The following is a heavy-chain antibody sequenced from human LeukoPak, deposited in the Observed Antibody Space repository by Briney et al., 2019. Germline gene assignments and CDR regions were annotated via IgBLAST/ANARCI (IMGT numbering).Heavy chain of an antibody. D-gene: IGHD3-22*01. Sequence: GESLKISCKASGYSLINHWIGWVRQMPGKGLDWMGIIYPGNADATYNPSFQGQVTISADKSTTTVYLQWSSLKASDTAMYYCARQGSYDNSGYSFDYWGQGTLVTVSS. CDR3: ARQGSYDNSGYSFDY. CDR1: GYSLINHW. V-gene: IGHV5-51*01. CDR2: IYPGNADA. J-gene: IGHJ4*02.